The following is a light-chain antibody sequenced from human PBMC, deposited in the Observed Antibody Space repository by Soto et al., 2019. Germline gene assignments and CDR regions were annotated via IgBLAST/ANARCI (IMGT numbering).Light chain of an antibody. CDR1: QGISNY. J-gene: IGKJ1*01. CDR3: QKYNSAPRT. V-gene: IGKV1-27*01. Sequence: DIQMTQSPSSLSASVGDRVTITCRASQGISNYLAWYQQKPGKVPKLLIYAASTLQSRVPTRFSGSGSGTYFTLTISSLQAEDAATYYCQKYNSAPRTFGQGTKVEIK. CDR2: AAS.